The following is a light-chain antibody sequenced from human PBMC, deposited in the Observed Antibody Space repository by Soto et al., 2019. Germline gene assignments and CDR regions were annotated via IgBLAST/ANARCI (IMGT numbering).Light chain of an antibody. V-gene: IGLV2-14*03. CDR2: DVS. CDR1: SSDVGDYDY. J-gene: IGLJ1*01. Sequence: QSALTQPASVSGSPGQSITISCTGTSSDVGDYDYVSWYQQHPAKAPKLMIYDVSNRPSGVSNRFSGSKSGNTASLTISGLQAEDEADYYCSSYTSSSTPYVFGTGTKVTVL. CDR3: SSYTSSSTPYV.